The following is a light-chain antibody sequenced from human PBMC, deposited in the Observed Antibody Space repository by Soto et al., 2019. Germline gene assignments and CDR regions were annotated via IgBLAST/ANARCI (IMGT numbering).Light chain of an antibody. CDR2: DVT. CDR1: SSDVGRYNY. CDR3: RSYTSRNTEV. J-gene: IGLJ1*01. V-gene: IGLV2-14*01. Sequence: QSALTQPASVSGSPGQSITISCTGTSSDVGRYNYVSWYQQYPGKAPKVIIYDVTNRPSGVSNRFSCSKSGNTASLTISGLQAEDEADYYCRSYTSRNTEVFGTGTKLTVL.